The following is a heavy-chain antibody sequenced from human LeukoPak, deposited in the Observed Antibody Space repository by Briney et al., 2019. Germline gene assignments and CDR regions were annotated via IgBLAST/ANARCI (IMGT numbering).Heavy chain of an antibody. CDR2: IKSQTDGGTT. V-gene: IGHV3-15*01. Sequence: GGSLRLSCKGSGFTFTNACMSWVRLAPGKGLEWVGHIKSQTDGGTTDYAAPVKGRFTISRDDSKNTLYLQLNSLKTEDTTVYYCTTGTWIQLWLADYWGQGTLVTVSS. D-gene: IGHD5-18*01. J-gene: IGHJ4*02. CDR1: GFTFTNAC. CDR3: TTGTWIQLWLADY.